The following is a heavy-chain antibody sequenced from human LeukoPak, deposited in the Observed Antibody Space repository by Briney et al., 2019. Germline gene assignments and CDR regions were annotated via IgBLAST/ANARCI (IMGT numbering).Heavy chain of an antibody. CDR3: AKDDSSSLGRGAADY. Sequence: GGSLRLSCAASGFTFSSYAVSWVRQAPGKGLEWVSAISGSGGSTYYADSVKGRFTISRDNSKNTLYLQMNSLRAEDTAVYYCAKDDSSSLGRGAADYWGQGTLVTVSS. V-gene: IGHV3-23*01. CDR1: GFTFSSYA. J-gene: IGHJ4*02. D-gene: IGHD6-13*01. CDR2: ISGSGGST.